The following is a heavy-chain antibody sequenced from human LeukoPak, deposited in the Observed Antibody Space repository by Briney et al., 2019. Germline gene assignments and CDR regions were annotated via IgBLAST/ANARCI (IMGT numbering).Heavy chain of an antibody. CDR3: ARVKPYSSGWFIGCYFDY. CDR2: INHSGST. Sequence: PSETLSLTCAVYGGSFSGYYWSWIRQPPGKGLEWIGEINHSGSTNYNPSLKSRVTISVDTSKNQFSLKLSSVTAADTAVYYCARVKPYSSGWFIGCYFDYWGQGTLVTVSS. CDR1: GGSFSGYY. J-gene: IGHJ4*02. V-gene: IGHV4-34*01. D-gene: IGHD6-19*01.